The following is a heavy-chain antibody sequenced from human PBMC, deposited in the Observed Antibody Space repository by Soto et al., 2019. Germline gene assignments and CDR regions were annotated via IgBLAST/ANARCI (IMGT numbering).Heavy chain of an antibody. J-gene: IGHJ6*02. D-gene: IGHD5-18*01. Sequence: PSETLSLTCAVYGVSFSGYYWSWIRQPPGRGLEWIGEINHSGSTSYSPSLKSRVTIAVDTSKNQCSLKLSSVTAADTAVYYCATGRECIQLPEIRYYCYGMDVWGQGTTVTVSS. CDR3: ATGRECIQLPEIRYYCYGMDV. CDR1: GVSFSGYY. V-gene: IGHV4-34*01. CDR2: INHSGST.